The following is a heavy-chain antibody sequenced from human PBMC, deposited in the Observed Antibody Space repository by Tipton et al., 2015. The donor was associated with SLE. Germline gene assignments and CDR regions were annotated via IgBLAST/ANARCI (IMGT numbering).Heavy chain of an antibody. CDR2: MYYSGSN. CDR1: GGSISSYF. V-gene: IGHV4-59*01. Sequence: TLSLTCTVSGGSISSYFWSWIRQPPGKGLEWIGYMYYSGSNSYNPSLKSRVTISVDTSKNQFSLKLSSVTAADTAVYYCARDALGSSHFDYWGQGSLVTVSS. D-gene: IGHD2-15*01. CDR3: ARDALGSSHFDY. J-gene: IGHJ4*02.